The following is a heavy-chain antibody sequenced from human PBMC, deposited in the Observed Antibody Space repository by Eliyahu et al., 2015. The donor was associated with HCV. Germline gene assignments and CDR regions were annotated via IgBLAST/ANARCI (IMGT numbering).Heavy chain of an antibody. J-gene: IGHJ5*02. V-gene: IGHV3-74*01. D-gene: IGHD2-21*01. Sequence: EVLLVESGGASVQPGGSLRLSCVASGFTFSDLWMHWVRQVPGKGLEWVSRIRGDGARTDYADSVRGRFTISRDNARNTVYLQMNGLRAEDTAVYYCAKDVHILGVYPWGQGTLVTVSS. CDR2: IRGDGART. CDR3: AKDVHILGVYP. CDR1: GFTFSDLW.